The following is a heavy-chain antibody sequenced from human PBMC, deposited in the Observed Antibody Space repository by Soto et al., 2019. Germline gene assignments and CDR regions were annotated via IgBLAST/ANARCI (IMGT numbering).Heavy chain of an antibody. CDR3: ARGQEVGAHFFDS. CDR2: IGTAGDT. Sequence: WGSLRVSCEASVFTFSVFDMAWVRQPTGKGLEWVSTIGTAGDTYYAVSVKGRFTISRDNAKNSLSLQMNSLRAGDTAVYFCARGQEVGAHFFDSWGQGTQVTVSS. J-gene: IGHJ4*02. V-gene: IGHV3-13*01. D-gene: IGHD2-15*01. CDR1: VFTFSVFD.